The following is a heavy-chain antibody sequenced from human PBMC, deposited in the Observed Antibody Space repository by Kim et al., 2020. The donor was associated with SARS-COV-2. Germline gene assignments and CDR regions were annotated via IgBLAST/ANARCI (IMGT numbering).Heavy chain of an antibody. D-gene: IGHD2-2*01. CDR2: ISSSGSTI. CDR1: GFTFSSYE. V-gene: IGHV3-48*03. J-gene: IGHJ4*02. CDR3: ARDTNAVVVPAQLDY. Sequence: GGSLRLSCAASGFTFSSYEMNWVRQAPGKGLEWVSYISSSGSTIYYADSVKGRFTISRDNAKNSLYLQMNSLRAEDTAVYYCARDTNAVVVPAQLDYWGRGTLVTVSS.